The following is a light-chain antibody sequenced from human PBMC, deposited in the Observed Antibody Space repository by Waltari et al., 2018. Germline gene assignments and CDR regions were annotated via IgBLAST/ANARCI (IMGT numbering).Light chain of an antibody. Sequence: EIVLTQSPLSLPVTLGEPASISCTSSQSLLHSNGYAHLDWYVQRPGLPPRLLIYFGSYRASGVPDRFSGSGSVTDFTLKISKVEAEDVGVYYCMQALQTSITFGQGTRLEIK. J-gene: IGKJ5*01. CDR2: FGS. CDR1: QSLLHSNGYAH. CDR3: MQALQTSIT. V-gene: IGKV2-28*01.